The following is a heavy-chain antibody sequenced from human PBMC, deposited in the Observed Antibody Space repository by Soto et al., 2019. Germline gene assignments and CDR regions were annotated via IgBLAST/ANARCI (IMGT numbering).Heavy chain of an antibody. CDR2: ISSSGSVL. D-gene: IGHD6-13*01. CDR3: ARDVAEIAAAGTNYFDY. Sequence: GALRLSCAASGFTFSDYYMSWIRQAPGKGLEWVSYISSSGSVLYYTASVKGRFTISRDNAKNSLYLQMNSLRADDTAVYYCARDVAEIAAAGTNYFDYWGQGTLVTVSS. CDR1: GFTFSDYY. J-gene: IGHJ4*02. V-gene: IGHV3-11*01.